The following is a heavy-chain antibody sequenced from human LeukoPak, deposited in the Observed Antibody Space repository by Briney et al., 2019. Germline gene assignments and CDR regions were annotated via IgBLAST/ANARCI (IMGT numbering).Heavy chain of an antibody. J-gene: IGHJ2*01. Sequence: SETLSLTCTVSSGSISNYDWSWIRQPAGKGLEWIGRIYTSGSTNHNPSLKSRVTMSVDTSKKQFSLKLSSVTAADTAVYYCARLTSSWYQDWYFDLWGRGTLVTVSS. CDR1: SGSISNYD. CDR3: ARLTSSWYQDWYFDL. D-gene: IGHD6-13*01. CDR2: IYTSGST. V-gene: IGHV4-4*07.